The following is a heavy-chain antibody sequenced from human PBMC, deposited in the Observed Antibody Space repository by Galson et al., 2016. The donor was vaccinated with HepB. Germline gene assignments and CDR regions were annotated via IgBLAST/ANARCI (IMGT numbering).Heavy chain of an antibody. J-gene: IGHJ6*02. CDR2: IISSSTYI. Sequence: SLRLSCAASGFTFSSYSMNWVRQAPGKGLEWVSSIISSSTYIHYADSVKGRFTISRDNAKNSLYLQMKSLRAEDTAAYYCARELLGYCTSTTCSLTGGMDVWGQGTTVTVSS. V-gene: IGHV3-21*01. D-gene: IGHD2-2*01. CDR1: GFTFSSYS. CDR3: ARELLGYCTSTTCSLTGGMDV.